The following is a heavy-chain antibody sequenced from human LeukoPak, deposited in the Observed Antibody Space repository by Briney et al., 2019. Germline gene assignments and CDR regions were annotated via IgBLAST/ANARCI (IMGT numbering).Heavy chain of an antibody. CDR2: IYPGDSDT. Sequence: GESQKISCKVSGHSVYNYWIGWVRQMPGKGLEWMGIIYPGDSDTRYSPSFQGQVTISADKSITTAYLQWSSLKASDTAIYYCARLNYYDSSGSKFDPWGQGTLVTVSS. V-gene: IGHV5-51*01. D-gene: IGHD3-22*01. CDR1: GHSVYNYW. J-gene: IGHJ5*02. CDR3: ARLNYYDSSGSKFDP.